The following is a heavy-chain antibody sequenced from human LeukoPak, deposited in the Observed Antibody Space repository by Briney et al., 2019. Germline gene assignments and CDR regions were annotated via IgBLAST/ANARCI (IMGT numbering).Heavy chain of an antibody. CDR3: ARDRSSGWYPFGYYYYYMDV. CDR1: GYTFTSYY. CDR2: INPSGGST. V-gene: IGHV1-46*01. J-gene: IGHJ6*03. D-gene: IGHD6-19*01. Sequence: GASVKVSCEASGYTFTSYYMHWVRQAPGQGLEWMGIINPSGGSTSYAQKFQGRVTMTRDTSTSTVYMELSSLRSEDTAVYYCARDRSSGWYPFGYYYYYMDVWGKGTTVTISS.